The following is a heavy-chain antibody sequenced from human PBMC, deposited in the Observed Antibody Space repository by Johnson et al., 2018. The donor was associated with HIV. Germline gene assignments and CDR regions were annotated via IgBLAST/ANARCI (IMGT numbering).Heavy chain of an antibody. Sequence: QVQLVESGGGVVQPGRSLRLSCAASGFTFSSYGMHWVRQAPGKGLEWVAVIWYDGSNKYYVDSVKGRFTISRDNAKNSLYLQLNSLRAEDTAVYYCARVEPIRRAIDAFDIWGQGTMVTVSS. J-gene: IGHJ3*02. V-gene: IGHV3-33*01. CDR1: GFTFSSYG. CDR3: ARVEPIRRAIDAFDI. CDR2: IWYDGSNK.